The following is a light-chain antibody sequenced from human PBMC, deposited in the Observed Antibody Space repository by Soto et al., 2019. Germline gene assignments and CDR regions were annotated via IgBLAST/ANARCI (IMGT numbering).Light chain of an antibody. Sequence: QSALTQPASVSGSPGQSISISCTGTSSDIGGYNYVSWFQQHPGKAPKVMIYEVSNRPSGVSNRFSGSKSGNTASLIISGLQPEDEADYYCSSRGNSSTLFVFGTGTKVTVL. CDR1: SSDIGGYNY. CDR3: SSRGNSSTLFV. J-gene: IGLJ1*01. CDR2: EVS. V-gene: IGLV2-14*01.